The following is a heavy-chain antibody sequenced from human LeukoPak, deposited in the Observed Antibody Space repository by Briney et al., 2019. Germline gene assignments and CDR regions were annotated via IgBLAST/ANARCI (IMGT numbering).Heavy chain of an antibody. Sequence: GGSLRLSCAASGFTFSSYAMHWVRQAPGTGLEWVAVISYDGSNKYYADSVKGRFTISRDNSKNTLYLQMNSLRAEDTAVYYCARDLAVAGKGSWGQGTLVTVSS. J-gene: IGHJ4*02. CDR2: ISYDGSNK. V-gene: IGHV3-30-3*01. CDR1: GFTFSSYA. D-gene: IGHD6-19*01. CDR3: ARDLAVAGKGS.